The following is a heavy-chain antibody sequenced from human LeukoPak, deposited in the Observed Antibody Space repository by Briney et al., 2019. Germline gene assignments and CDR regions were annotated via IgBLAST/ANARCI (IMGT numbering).Heavy chain of an antibody. J-gene: IGHJ4*02. Sequence: PSETLSLTCTVSGGSISSSSYYWGWIRQAPGKGLEWIGSIYYSGSTYYNPSLKSRVTISVDTSKNQFSLKLSSVTAADTAVYYCARREREFFDYWGQGTLVTVSS. CDR2: IYYSGST. V-gene: IGHV4-39*01. CDR3: ARREREFFDY. D-gene: IGHD3-10*01. CDR1: GGSISSSSYY.